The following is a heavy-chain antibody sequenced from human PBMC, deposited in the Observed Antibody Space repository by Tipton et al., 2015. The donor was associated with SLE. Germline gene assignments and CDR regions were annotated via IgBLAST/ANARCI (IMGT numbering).Heavy chain of an antibody. J-gene: IGHJ5*02. CDR2: TYYSGSP. V-gene: IGHV4-31*03. CDR3: PIYYHDSTGLHWFDP. CDR1: GGSISSGGYY. Sequence: TLSLTCNVSGGSISSGGYYWSWIRQHPGKGLEWIGYTYYSGSPYYNPSLKSRVTISLDRSKNQFSLRLGSVTAADTAVYYCPIYYHDSTGLHWFDPWGQGSLVTVSS. D-gene: IGHD3-22*01.